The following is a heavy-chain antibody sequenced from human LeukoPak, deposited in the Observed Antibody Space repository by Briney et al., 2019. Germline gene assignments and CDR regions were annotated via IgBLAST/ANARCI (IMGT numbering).Heavy chain of an antibody. D-gene: IGHD1-26*01. J-gene: IGHJ3*02. Sequence: GGSLRLSCAASGFTFDNYAMHWVRQAPGKGLEWVVRTRNKANRYSTEYAASVKGRFTISRDDSQNSLYLQMNSLKTDDTAVYYCARGGSYYPFDIWGQGTMVTVSS. V-gene: IGHV3-72*01. CDR1: GFTFDNYA. CDR2: TRNKANRYST. CDR3: ARGGSYYPFDI.